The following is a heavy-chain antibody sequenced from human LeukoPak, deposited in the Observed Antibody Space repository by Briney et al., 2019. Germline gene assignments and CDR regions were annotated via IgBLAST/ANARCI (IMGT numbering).Heavy chain of an antibody. CDR2: INHSGST. Sequence: SKTLSLTCAVYGGSFSGYYWSWIRQPPGKGLEWIGEINHSGSTNYNPSLKSRVTISVDKSKNQFSLKLSSVTAADTAVYYCASVGVVILGTNAFDIWGQGTMVTVSS. V-gene: IGHV4-34*01. D-gene: IGHD3-3*01. J-gene: IGHJ3*02. CDR3: ASVGVVILGTNAFDI. CDR1: GGSFSGYY.